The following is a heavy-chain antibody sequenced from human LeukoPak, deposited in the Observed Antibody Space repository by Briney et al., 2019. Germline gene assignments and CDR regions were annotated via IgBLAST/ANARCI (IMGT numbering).Heavy chain of an antibody. D-gene: IGHD3-22*01. CDR2: INSDGSST. J-gene: IGHJ5*02. CDR3: ARDYYDNSGYYWFDP. Sequence: GGSLRLSCAASGFTFSSYWMHWVRQAPGKGLVWVSRINSDGSSTSYADSVKGRFTISRDNAKNTLYLQMNSLRAEDTAVYYCARDYYDNSGYYWFDPWGQGTLVTVSS. CDR1: GFTFSSYW. V-gene: IGHV3-74*01.